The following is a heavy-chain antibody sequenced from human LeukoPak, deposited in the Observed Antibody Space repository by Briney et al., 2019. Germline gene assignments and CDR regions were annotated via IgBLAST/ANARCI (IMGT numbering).Heavy chain of an antibody. CDR2: FNNSGST. D-gene: IGHD6-13*01. Sequence: SETLSLTCAVYGGSFSGFYWSWIRQPPGKGLKWIGEFNNSGSTTSNPSLKSRVTISVDTSKNQFSLKLSSVTAADTAVYYCARARIAAAGKGMRKQWLVEDLFGYWGQGTLVTVSS. CDR1: GGSFSGFY. J-gene: IGHJ4*02. CDR3: ARARIAAAGKGMRKQWLVEDLFGY. V-gene: IGHV4-34*01.